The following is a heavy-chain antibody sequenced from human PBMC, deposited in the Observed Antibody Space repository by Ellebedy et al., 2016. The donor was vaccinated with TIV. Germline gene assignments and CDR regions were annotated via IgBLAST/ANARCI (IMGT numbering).Heavy chain of an antibody. CDR3: SRPSRDGYSYY. V-gene: IGHV3-49*03. Sequence: GESLKISXTASGFTFGDYTMSWFRQAPGKGLEWVGFIRSEAYGGTTEYAASVKGRFTISRDDSKSIAYLQMNSLKTEDTAVYSCSRPSRDGYSYYWGQGTLVTVSS. J-gene: IGHJ4*02. D-gene: IGHD5-24*01. CDR1: GFTFGDYT. CDR2: IRSEAYGGTT.